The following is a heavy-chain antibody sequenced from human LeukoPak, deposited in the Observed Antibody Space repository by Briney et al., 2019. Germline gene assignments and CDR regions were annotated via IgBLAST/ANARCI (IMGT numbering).Heavy chain of an antibody. D-gene: IGHD2-21*02. CDR2: ISSTSIYT. V-gene: IGHV3-11*06. Sequence: GGSLRLSCAASGLTFSDYYMSWIRQAPGKGLEWISFISSTSIYTEYADSVKGRFTISRDNANDSLYLQMNNLRAEDTALYYCARADSDVGSLDYWGQGTLVTVSS. CDR1: GLTFSDYY. J-gene: IGHJ4*02. CDR3: ARADSDVGSLDY.